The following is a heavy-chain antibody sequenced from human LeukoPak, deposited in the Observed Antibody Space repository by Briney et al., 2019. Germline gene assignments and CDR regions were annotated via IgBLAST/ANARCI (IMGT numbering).Heavy chain of an antibody. CDR3: AKSIAVAGTNDY. Sequence: GGSLRLSCAASGFTFSSYWMSWVRQAPGKGLEWVSAISGSGGSTYYADSVKGRFTISRDNSKNTLYLQMNSLRAEDTAVYYCAKSIAVAGTNDYWGQGTLVTVSS. V-gene: IGHV3-23*01. D-gene: IGHD6-19*01. J-gene: IGHJ4*02. CDR2: ISGSGGST. CDR1: GFTFSSYW.